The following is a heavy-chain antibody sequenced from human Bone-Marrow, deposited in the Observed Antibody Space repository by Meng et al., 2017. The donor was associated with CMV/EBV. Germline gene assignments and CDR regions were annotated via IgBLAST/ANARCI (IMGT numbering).Heavy chain of an antibody. CDR3: GRDLTGERDQ. Sequence: EVELVESGGGLVQPGGSLRISCAVSGFTFSSYWMHWVRQVPGEGLVWVSRINEDGSFTSYAGSVKGRFTISRDNAKNTLYLQMNTLRVDDSAVYYCGRDLTGERDQWGQGTLVTVSS. D-gene: IGHD7-27*01. J-gene: IGHJ4*02. V-gene: IGHV3-74*03. CDR2: INEDGSFT. CDR1: GFTFSSYW.